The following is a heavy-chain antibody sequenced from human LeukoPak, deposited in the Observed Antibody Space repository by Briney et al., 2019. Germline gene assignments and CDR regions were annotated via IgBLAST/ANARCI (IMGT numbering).Heavy chain of an antibody. D-gene: IGHD3-3*01. V-gene: IGHV1-69*05. CDR3: ARGGFTTQAGLDP. J-gene: IGHJ5*02. CDR2: IIPIFGTA. CDR1: GGTFSSYA. Sequence: ASVKVSCKASGGTFSSYAISWVRQGPGQGLEWMGGIIPIFGTANYAQKFQGRVTITTDESTSTAYMELSSLRSDDTAVYYCARGGFTTQAGLDPWGQGTLVTVSS.